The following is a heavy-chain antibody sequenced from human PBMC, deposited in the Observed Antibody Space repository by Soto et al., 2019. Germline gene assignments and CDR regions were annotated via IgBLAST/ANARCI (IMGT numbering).Heavy chain of an antibody. CDR3: ARSGSTPYYYYGMDV. V-gene: IGHV1-18*01. D-gene: IGHD3-10*01. Sequence: GASVKVSCKASGYTFARYGIDWVRQAPGQGLEWMGWISGHNGDTKYVQKFQGRVSMTTDTSTSTASMELRSLRSDDTAVYYCARSGSTPYYYYGMDVWGQGTTVTVSS. CDR1: GYTFARYG. J-gene: IGHJ6*02. CDR2: ISGHNGDT.